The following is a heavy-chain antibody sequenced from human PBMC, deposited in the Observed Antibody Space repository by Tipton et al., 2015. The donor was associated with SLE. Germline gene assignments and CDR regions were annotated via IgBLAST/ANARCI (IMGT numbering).Heavy chain of an antibody. CDR3: AKDPYSSSPGNYFDY. CDR2: ISSSGSTI. Sequence: QLVQSGAEVKKPGESLKISCRVSGYTFANFWISWVRQTPGKGLEWVSYISSSGSTIYYADSVKGRFTISRDNAKNSLFLQMNSLRAEDTAVYYCAKDPYSSSPGNYFDYWGQGTLVTVSS. CDR1: GYTFANFW. D-gene: IGHD6-6*01. V-gene: IGHV3-11*01. J-gene: IGHJ4*02.